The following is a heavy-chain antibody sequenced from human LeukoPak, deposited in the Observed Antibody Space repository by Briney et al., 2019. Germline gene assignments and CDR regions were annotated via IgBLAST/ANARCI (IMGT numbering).Heavy chain of an antibody. CDR3: AKDKSGSYSYYFDY. CDR1: GFPFSRYT. V-gene: IGHV3-23*01. CDR2: IGDSGSST. Sequence: GGSLRLSCAASGFPFSRYTMSWVRQTPGKGLECVSLIGDSGSSTYYADSVKGRFTISRDNANNTLYLQMNSLRAEDTAVYYCAKDKSGSYSYYFDYWGQGTLVTVSS. J-gene: IGHJ4*02. D-gene: IGHD1-26*01.